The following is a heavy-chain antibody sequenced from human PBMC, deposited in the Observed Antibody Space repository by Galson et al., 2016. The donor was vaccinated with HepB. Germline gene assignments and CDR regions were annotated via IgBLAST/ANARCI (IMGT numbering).Heavy chain of an antibody. Sequence: SETLSLTCAVSGDSVTSSHWWSWVRQPPGKGLEWIGEFYHIGRSNYNPSLKTRVSISVGKSNNQFSLNLMSVTAADTAVYYCARESPLFPGAFDYWGQGTLVTVSS. CDR3: ARESPLFPGAFDY. CDR2: FYHIGRS. D-gene: IGHD2-21*01. V-gene: IGHV4-4*02. CDR1: GDSVTSSHW. J-gene: IGHJ4*02.